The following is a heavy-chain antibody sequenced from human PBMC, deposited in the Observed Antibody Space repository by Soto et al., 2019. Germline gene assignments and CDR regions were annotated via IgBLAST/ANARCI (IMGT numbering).Heavy chain of an antibody. CDR1: GFIFSSYS. D-gene: IGHD2-21*01. J-gene: IGHJ4*02. CDR3: ARVGIYSGGYWFDY. Sequence: EVQLVESGGGLVKPGGSLRLSCAATGFIFSSYSMIWVRQTPGKGLEWVSSISSSSSDIDYADSVKGRFTISRDNAKNSLYLQMNRLRAEDTAVYYCARVGIYSGGYWFDYWGQGTLVTVSS. V-gene: IGHV3-21*01. CDR2: ISSSSSDI.